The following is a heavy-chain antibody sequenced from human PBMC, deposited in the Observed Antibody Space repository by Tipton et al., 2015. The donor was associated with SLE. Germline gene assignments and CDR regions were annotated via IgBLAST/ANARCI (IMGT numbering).Heavy chain of an antibody. V-gene: IGHV3-23*01. Sequence: SLRLSCAASGFTFSGYAMSWVRQAPGKGLEWVSAISGSGCSTYYADSVKGRFTISRDNSKNTLYLQMNSLRAEDTAVYYCAKGRGSSYFFAMDVWGQGTTVTVSS. CDR2: ISGSGCST. D-gene: IGHD1-26*01. CDR1: GFTFSGYA. J-gene: IGHJ6*02. CDR3: AKGRGSSYFFAMDV.